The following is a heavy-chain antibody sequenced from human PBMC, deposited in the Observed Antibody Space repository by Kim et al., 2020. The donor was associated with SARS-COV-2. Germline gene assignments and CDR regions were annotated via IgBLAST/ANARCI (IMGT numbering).Heavy chain of an antibody. CDR3: ARDGPQGI. V-gene: IGHV4-59*01. CDR1: GCSISSYY. Sequence: SETLSLTCTVSGCSISSYYWSWIRQPPGKGLEWIGYIYYSGSTNYNPSLKSRVTISVVTSKNQFSLKLSSVTAADTAVYYCARDGPQGIWGQGTMVPVSS. J-gene: IGHJ3*02. CDR2: IYYSGST.